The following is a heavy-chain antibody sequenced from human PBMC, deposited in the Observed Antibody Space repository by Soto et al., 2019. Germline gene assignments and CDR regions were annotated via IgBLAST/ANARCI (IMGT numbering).Heavy chain of an antibody. CDR1: GYSFHNSG. D-gene: IGHD1-1*01. CDR3: SKNGTTWFAS. J-gene: IGHJ5*01. V-gene: IGHV1-18*01. CDR2: ISVFNGYA. Sequence: QVQLVQSGPELKKPGASVKVSCKTSGYSFHNSGISWVRQAPGQGLEWMGWISVFNGYAHYAQKFQGRVLMTADTXXNTAYXXLRXLRSXXXXMXYCSKNGTTWFASWGQGTPVTVSS.